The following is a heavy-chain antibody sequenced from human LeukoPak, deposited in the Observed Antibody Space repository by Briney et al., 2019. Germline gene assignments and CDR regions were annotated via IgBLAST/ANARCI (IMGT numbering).Heavy chain of an antibody. J-gene: IGHJ4*02. V-gene: IGHV4-39*01. D-gene: IGHD1-20*01. CDR3: ARQEDLNWNYVYY. CDR2: IYYSGST. Sequence: PSETLSLTCTVSGGSISSSSYYWGWIRQPPGKGLEWIGSIYYSGSTYYNPSLKSRVTISVDTSKNQFSLKLSSVTAADTAVYYCARQEDLNWNYVYYWGQGTLVTVSS. CDR1: GGSISSSSYY.